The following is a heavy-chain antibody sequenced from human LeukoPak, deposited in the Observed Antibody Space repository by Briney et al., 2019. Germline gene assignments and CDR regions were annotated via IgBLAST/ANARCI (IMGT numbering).Heavy chain of an antibody. V-gene: IGHV1-2*02. J-gene: IGHJ3*02. CDR2: INPNSGGT. CDR3: AREVWGSGWVLAFDI. D-gene: IGHD6-19*01. CDR1: GYTFTGYY. Sequence: AASVKVSCKASGYTFTGYYMYWVRQAPGQGLEWMGWINPNSGGTNYAQKFQGRVTMTRDTSISTAYMELSRLRSDDTAVYYCAREVWGSGWVLAFDIWGQGTMVTVSS.